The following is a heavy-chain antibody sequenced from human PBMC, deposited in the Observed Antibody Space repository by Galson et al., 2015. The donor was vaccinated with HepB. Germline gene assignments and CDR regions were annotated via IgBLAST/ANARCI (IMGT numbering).Heavy chain of an antibody. D-gene: IGHD1-26*01. V-gene: IGHV3-9*01. Sequence: SLRLSCAASGFRLGGYAMFWVRQAPGRGLEWVSGISWNTGNTAYADSVEGRFTVSRDNAKNSVYLEMNNLRVEDTALYYCAKAGTYSTSRGYFDLWGQGTLVTVSS. CDR3: AKAGTYSTSRGYFDL. J-gene: IGHJ4*02. CDR2: ISWNTGNT. CDR1: GFRLGGYA.